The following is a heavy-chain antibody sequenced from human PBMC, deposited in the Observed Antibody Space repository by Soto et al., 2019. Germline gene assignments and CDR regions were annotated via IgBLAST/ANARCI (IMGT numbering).Heavy chain of an antibody. CDR2: IYWDDDK. CDR1: GFSLSTSGVG. Sequence: KESGPTLVTPTQTLTLTCTFSGFSLSTSGVGVGWIRQPPGKALEWLAFIYWDDDKRYSPSLKSRLTITKDTSKNKVVLTITNMAPVDTATYDCAHSIAMIGMETFEIWGQGTTVTVSS. V-gene: IGHV2-5*02. D-gene: IGHD3-22*01. J-gene: IGHJ3*02. CDR3: AHSIAMIGMETFEI.